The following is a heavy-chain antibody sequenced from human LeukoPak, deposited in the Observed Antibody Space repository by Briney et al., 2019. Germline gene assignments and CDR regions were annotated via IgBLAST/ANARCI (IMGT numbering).Heavy chain of an antibody. J-gene: IGHJ4*02. D-gene: IGHD1-26*01. Sequence: GESLKISCKGSGYSFISYWIGWVRQMPGKGLEWMGVIYPGDSDTRYGPSFQGQVTISADKSISTAYLQWSSLKASDTAMYYCARREVGATAWHFDYWGQGTLVTVSS. V-gene: IGHV5-51*01. CDR2: IYPGDSDT. CDR3: ARREVGATAWHFDY. CDR1: GYSFISYW.